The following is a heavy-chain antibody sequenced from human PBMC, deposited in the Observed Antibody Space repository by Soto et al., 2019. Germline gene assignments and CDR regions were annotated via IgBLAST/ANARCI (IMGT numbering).Heavy chain of an antibody. V-gene: IGHV3-11*06. CDR3: VRGGGGGLFDP. J-gene: IGHJ5*02. CDR2: ISPGSRYP. D-gene: IGHD2-15*01. CDR1: GFTFGDSY. Sequence: AGSLRLSCAGSGFTFGDSYMSWIRQAPGKGLEWLSYISPGSRYPAYADSVKGRFIISRDNAKRSLYLQMMSLTAEDTAIYYCVRGGGGGLFDPWGQGTMVTVSS.